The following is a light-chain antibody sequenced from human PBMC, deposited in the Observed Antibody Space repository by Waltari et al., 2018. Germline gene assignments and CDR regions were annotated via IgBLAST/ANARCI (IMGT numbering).Light chain of an antibody. CDR3: SSYSTSSSLIL. CDR1: SSDVGGHDY. J-gene: IGLJ2*01. Sequence: QSALSQPSSVSGSPGHSITISCTGASSDVGGHDYFSWYQQHPGKAPKLIIRDVNNRPSGVSNRFSGSKSGNTASLTISGLQAEDEADYYCSSYSTSSSLILFGEGTKVTVL. V-gene: IGLV2-14*03. CDR2: DVN.